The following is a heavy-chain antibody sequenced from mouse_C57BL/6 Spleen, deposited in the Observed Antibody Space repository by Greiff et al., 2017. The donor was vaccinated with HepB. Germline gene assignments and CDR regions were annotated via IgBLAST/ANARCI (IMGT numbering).Heavy chain of an antibody. V-gene: IGHV1-26*01. J-gene: IGHJ4*01. CDR1: GYTFTDYY. CDR3: ARGPAQATMDY. D-gene: IGHD3-2*02. CDR2: INPNNGGT. Sequence: EVQLQQSGPELVKPGASVKISCKASGYTFTDYYMNWVKQSHGKSLEWIGDINPNNGGTSYNQKFKGKATLTVDKSSSTAYMELRSLTSEDSAVYYCARGPAQATMDYWGQGTSVTVSS.